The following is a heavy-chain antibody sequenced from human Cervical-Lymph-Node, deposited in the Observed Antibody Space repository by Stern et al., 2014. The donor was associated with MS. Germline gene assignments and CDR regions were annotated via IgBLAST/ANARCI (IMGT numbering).Heavy chain of an antibody. CDR3: VRGGSGQLVGPFQH. D-gene: IGHD6-6*01. CDR2: IYPGDSDT. J-gene: IGHJ1*01. Sequence: EVQLVESGAEGKKLGDSLKISCKASGYSFISDWIGWVRQVPGKGLEWMGNIYPGDSDTRYSPSFQGLVTISADKSITTAYLQWNSLKASDTALYYCVRGGSGQLVGPFQHWGQGTLLSVTS. V-gene: IGHV5-51*03. CDR1: GYSFISDW.